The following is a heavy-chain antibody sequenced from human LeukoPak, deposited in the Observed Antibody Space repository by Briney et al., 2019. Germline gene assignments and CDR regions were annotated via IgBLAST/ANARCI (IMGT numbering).Heavy chain of an antibody. J-gene: IGHJ4*02. D-gene: IGHD3-10*01. V-gene: IGHV3-30-3*01. CDR3: ASRGVANDYGDY. CDR1: GFTFSSYA. CDR2: IPYDGSNK. Sequence: GGSLRLSCAASGFTFSSYAMHWVRQAPGKGLEWVAVIPYDGSNKYYADSVKGRFTISRDNSKNTLYLQMNSLRAEDTAVYYCASRGVANDYGDYWGQGTLVTVSS.